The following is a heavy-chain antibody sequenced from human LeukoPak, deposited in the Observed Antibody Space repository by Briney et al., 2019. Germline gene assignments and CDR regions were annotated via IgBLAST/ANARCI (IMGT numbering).Heavy chain of an antibody. CDR3: ARRPDGLDI. Sequence: SETLSLTCAVYGGSLSGYHWSWIRQPPGKGLEYIGEINHSGSSKYNSSLKSRVTISVDTSKNQFSLKVNSVTAADTAVYYCARRPDGLDIWGQGTKVTVSS. V-gene: IGHV4-34*01. J-gene: IGHJ3*02. CDR1: GGSLSGYH. CDR2: INHSGSS.